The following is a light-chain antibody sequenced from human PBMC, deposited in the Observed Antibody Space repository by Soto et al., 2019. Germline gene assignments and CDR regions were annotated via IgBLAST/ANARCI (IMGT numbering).Light chain of an antibody. CDR2: DAF. CDR3: QHYGSSPPKYT. Sequence: EIVLTQSPGTLSLPPGERAILACRASQSVSSSSLAWYQHKPGQAPRLLIYDAFSRATDIPDRFSGSGSGTDFTLTISRLEPEDFAVYYCQHYGSSPPKYTFGQGTKLEI. V-gene: IGKV3-20*01. CDR1: QSVSSSS. J-gene: IGKJ2*01.